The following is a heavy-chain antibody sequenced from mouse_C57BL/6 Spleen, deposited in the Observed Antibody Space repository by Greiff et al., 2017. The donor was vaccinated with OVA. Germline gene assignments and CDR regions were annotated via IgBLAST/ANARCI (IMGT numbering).Heavy chain of an antibody. CDR1: GYTFTSYW. V-gene: IGHV1-50*01. D-gene: IGHD2-3*01. CDR2: IDPSDSYT. Sequence: QVQLQQPGAELVKPGASVKLSCKASGYTFTSYWMQWVKQRPGQGLEWIGEIDPSDSYTNYNQKFKGKATFTVDTSSSTAYMQLNSLTSEDSAVYYCARSGDDGYAMDYWGQGTSVTVSS. CDR3: ARSGDDGYAMDY. J-gene: IGHJ4*01.